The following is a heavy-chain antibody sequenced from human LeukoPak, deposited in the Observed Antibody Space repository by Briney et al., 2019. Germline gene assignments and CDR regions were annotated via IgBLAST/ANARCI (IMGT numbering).Heavy chain of an antibody. CDR3: ASGIAAAGNDAFDI. V-gene: IGHV1-8*01. CDR1: GYTFTSYD. J-gene: IGHJ3*02. D-gene: IGHD6-13*01. Sequence: ASVKVSCKASGYTFTSYDINWVRQATGQGLEWMGWMNPNSGNTGYAQKFQGRVTMTRNTAISTAYMELSSLRSEDTAVYYCASGIAAAGNDAFDIWGQGTLVTVSS. CDR2: MNPNSGNT.